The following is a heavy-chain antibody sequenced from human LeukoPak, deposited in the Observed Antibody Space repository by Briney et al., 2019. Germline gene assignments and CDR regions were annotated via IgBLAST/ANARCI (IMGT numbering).Heavy chain of an antibody. CDR2: ISVYNGNT. V-gene: IGHV1-18*04. Sequence: ASVKVSCKASGYTFTGYYMHWVRQAPGQGLEWMGWISVYNGNTNYAQKFQGRVTMTTDTSTNTAYMELRSLRSDDTAMYYCARVDSGRYYGHDYWGQGTLVTVTS. CDR1: GYTFTGYY. D-gene: IGHD1-26*01. CDR3: ARVDSGRYYGHDY. J-gene: IGHJ4*02.